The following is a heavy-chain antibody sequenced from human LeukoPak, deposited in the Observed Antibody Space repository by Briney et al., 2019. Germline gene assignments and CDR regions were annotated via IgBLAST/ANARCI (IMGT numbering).Heavy chain of an antibody. D-gene: IGHD6-19*01. CDR2: INSDGSST. CDR1: GFTFSSYW. Sequence: PGGSLRLSCAASGFTFSSYWMHWVRQAPGKGLVWVSRINSDGSSTSYADSVKGRFTISRDNSKNTLYLQKNSLRADDTAIYYCAKSMTLQWRGFFDLWGRGTHVTVSS. J-gene: IGHJ2*01. CDR3: AKSMTLQWRGFFDL. V-gene: IGHV3-74*01.